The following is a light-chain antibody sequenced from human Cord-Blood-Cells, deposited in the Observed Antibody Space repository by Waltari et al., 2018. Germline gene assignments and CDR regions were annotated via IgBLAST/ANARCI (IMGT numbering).Light chain of an antibody. CDR2: AAS. J-gene: IGKJ3*01. CDR1: QSISSY. CDR3: QQSYSTPFT. Sequence: DIQMTQSPSSLSASVGDRVTITYRASQSISSYLNWYQQKPGKAPKLLIYAASRLQSGVPSRISGSGAGTDFTLTISSLQPEDSATYYCQQSYSTPFTFGPGTKVDIK. V-gene: IGKV1-39*01.